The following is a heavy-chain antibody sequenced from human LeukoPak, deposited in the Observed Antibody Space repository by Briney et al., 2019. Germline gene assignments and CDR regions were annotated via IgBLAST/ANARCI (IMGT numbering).Heavy chain of an antibody. CDR3: ARGGSWPSNYFDY. J-gene: IGHJ4*02. D-gene: IGHD6-13*01. CDR2: IYHDGST. CDR1: GGSISSNNW. Sequence: PSETLSLTCAVSGGSISSNNWWIWVRQSPEKGLEWIGEIYHDGSTNYNPSLKSRVTISMDKSKNQFSLKLSSVTAADTAVYYCARGGSWPSNYFDYWGQGTLVTVSS. V-gene: IGHV4-4*02.